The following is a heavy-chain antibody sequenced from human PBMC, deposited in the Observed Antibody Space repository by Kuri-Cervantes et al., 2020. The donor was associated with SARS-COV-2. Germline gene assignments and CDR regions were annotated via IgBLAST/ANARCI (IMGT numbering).Heavy chain of an antibody. V-gene: IGHV1-8*02. CDR3: ARDSGDWNPDGLDI. J-gene: IGHJ3*02. CDR2: FDPEDGET. D-gene: IGHD1-1*01. Sequence: ASVKVSCKASGYTFTSYDINWVRQATGQGLEWMGGFDPEDGETIYAKEFQGRVTMTTDTSINTAYMEVSSLSFEDTAIYYCARDSGDWNPDGLDIWGQGTMVTVSS. CDR1: GYTFTSYD.